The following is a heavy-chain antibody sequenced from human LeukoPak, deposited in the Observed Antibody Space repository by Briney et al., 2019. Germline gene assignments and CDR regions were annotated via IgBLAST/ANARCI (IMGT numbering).Heavy chain of an antibody. D-gene: IGHD3-22*01. CDR3: AKSLGYDSSGPPFD. J-gene: IGHJ1*01. CDR2: IRYDGSKK. CDR1: GSTFSTYG. V-gene: IGHV3-30*02. Sequence: GGSLRLSWAASGSTFSTYGMHWVRQAPGEGLEWVAYIRYDGSKKYYADSVKGRFTISRDNSKNTLYLQMNSLRGDDTSVYYCAKSLGYDSSGPPFDWGQGTLVSVSS.